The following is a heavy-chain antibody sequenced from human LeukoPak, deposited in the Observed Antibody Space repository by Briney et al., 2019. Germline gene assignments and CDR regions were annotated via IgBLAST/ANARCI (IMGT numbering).Heavy chain of an antibody. J-gene: IGHJ4*02. CDR1: GGSISSYY. CDR3: VKEGGYRTPFDF. D-gene: IGHD5-18*01. V-gene: IGHV4-4*07. CDR2: IYTSGST. Sequence: PSETLSLTCTVSGGSISSYYWSWIRQPAGKGLEWIGRIYTSGSTNYNPSLKSRVTMSVDTSKNQFSLKLSSVTAADTAAYYCVKEGGYRTPFDFWGQGTLVTVSS.